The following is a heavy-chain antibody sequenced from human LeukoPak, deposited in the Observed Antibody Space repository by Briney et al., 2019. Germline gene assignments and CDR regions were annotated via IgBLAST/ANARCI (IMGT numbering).Heavy chain of an antibody. D-gene: IGHD5-12*01. Sequence: GGSLRLSCSASGFIFSTYTMYWVRQAPGKGLEFVSVINGDGRTTYYADSVKGRLTISRDNSKNTLYLQMNSLRAEDTAVYYCVGDQVDNVGWLTWGQGTRVTVSS. CDR2: INGDGRTT. V-gene: IGHV3-64D*06. CDR3: VGDQVDNVGWLT. J-gene: IGHJ5*02. CDR1: GFIFSTYT.